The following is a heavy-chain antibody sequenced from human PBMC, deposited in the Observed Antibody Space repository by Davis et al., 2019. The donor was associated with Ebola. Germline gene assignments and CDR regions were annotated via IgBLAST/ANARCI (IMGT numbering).Heavy chain of an antibody. V-gene: IGHV3-30*02. Sequence: GGSLRLSCAASGFIFSSYVIHWVRQAPGKGLEWVAFIRSDGINRYYADSVKGRFTISRDNSKNTLYLQMNSLRAEDTAVYYCAKLESYGYWGQGTLVTVSS. J-gene: IGHJ4*02. CDR1: GFIFSSYV. D-gene: IGHD1-26*01. CDR2: IRSDGINR. CDR3: AKLESYGY.